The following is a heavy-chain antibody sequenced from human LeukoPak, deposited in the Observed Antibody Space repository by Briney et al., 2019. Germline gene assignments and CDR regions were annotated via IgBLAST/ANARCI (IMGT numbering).Heavy chain of an antibody. J-gene: IGHJ4*02. CDR2: IIFSGST. V-gene: IGHV4-61*01. Sequence: SETLSLTCIVSGGSVSSGSYYWSWIRHPPGKGREWIGYIIFSGSTNYNPPFKSRVTISVYTSKNQFSLKLSSVTAADTAVYYCARDLTGPGGFDYWGEGTLVTVSS. D-gene: IGHD1-14*01. CDR1: GGSVSSGSYY. CDR3: ARDLTGPGGFDY.